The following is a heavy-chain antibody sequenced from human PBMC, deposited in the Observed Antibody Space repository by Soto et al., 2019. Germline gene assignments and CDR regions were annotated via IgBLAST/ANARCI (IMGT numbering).Heavy chain of an antibody. D-gene: IGHD3-10*01. J-gene: IGHJ4*02. V-gene: IGHV3-66*01. CDR1: GFTVSSNY. Sequence: PGGSLRLSCAASGFTVSSNYMSWVRQAPGKGLEWVSVIYSGGSTYYADSVKGRFTISRDNSKNTLYLQMNSLRAEDTAVYYCARTRLWFGELYFDYWGQGTLVTVSS. CDR3: ARTRLWFGELYFDY. CDR2: IYSGGST.